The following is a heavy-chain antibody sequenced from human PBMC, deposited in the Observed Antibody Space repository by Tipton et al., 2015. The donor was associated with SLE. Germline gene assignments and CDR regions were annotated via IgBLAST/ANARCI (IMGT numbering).Heavy chain of an antibody. Sequence: TLSLTCSVSSDSISSHYWSWIRQPPGKGLEWIGDIFYSGSTNYNPSLKSRVTISVDTSKNQFSLKLSSVTAADTAVYYCARHSSARLNFDRWGQGTLVTVSS. J-gene: IGHJ4*02. CDR3: ARHSSARLNFDR. D-gene: IGHD3-22*01. CDR1: SDSISSHY. CDR2: IFYSGST. V-gene: IGHV4-59*08.